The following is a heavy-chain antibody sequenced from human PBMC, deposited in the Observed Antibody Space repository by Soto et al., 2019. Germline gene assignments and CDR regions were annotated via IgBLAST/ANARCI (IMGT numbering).Heavy chain of an antibody. J-gene: IGHJ3*02. D-gene: IGHD3-22*01. V-gene: IGHV3-33*01. CDR2: IWYDGSNK. CDR1: GFTFSSYG. Sequence: GGSLRLSCAASGFTFSSYGMHWVRQAPGKGLEWVAVIWYDGSNKYYADSVKGRFTISRDNSKNTLYLQMNSLRAEDTAVYYCARRDYYDSSGYYCDAFDIWGQGTMVTVSS. CDR3: ARRDYYDSSGYYCDAFDI.